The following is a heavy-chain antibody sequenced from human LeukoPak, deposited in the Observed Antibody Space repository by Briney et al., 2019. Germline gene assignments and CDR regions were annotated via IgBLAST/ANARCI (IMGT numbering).Heavy chain of an antibody. J-gene: IGHJ4*02. V-gene: IGHV3-23*01. D-gene: IGHD3-9*01. CDR2: ISGSGGST. CDR3: PKDHPHYYDILTGYYYY. CDR1: GFTFSSYA. Sequence: GGSLRLSCAASGFTFSSYAMSWVRQAPGKGLEWVSAISGSGGSTYYADSVKGRFTISRDNSKNTLYLQKNSLRAEDTAVYYCPKDHPHYYDILTGYYYYWGQGTLVTVSS.